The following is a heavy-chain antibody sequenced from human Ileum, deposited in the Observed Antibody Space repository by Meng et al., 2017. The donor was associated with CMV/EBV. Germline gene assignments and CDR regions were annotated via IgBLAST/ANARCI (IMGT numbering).Heavy chain of an antibody. J-gene: IGHJ6*02. Sequence: GESLKISCVASGFSFSTFEMSWVRQAPGKGLEWVSFIGVNSGYTRYAEPVKGRFTVYRDNSRNTLHLEMDSLRAEDTALYYCVKGGWLDDWGQGTTVTVSS. D-gene: IGHD5-24*01. CDR2: IGVNSGYT. CDR3: VKGGWLDD. CDR1: GFSFSTFE. V-gene: IGHV3-23*01.